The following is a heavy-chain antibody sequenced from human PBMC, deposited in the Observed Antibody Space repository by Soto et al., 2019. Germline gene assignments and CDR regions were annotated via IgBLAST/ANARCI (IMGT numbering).Heavy chain of an antibody. D-gene: IGHD3-3*01. Sequence: QVQLVQSGAEVKKPGASVKVSCKASGYTFTSYGISWVRQAPGQGREWMGWISAYNGNTNYAQKLQGRVTITTDTSTSTAYMELRSLRSDDTAVYYCAREGPYDFWSGYYPPDAFDIWGQGTMVTVSS. J-gene: IGHJ3*02. CDR3: AREGPYDFWSGYYPPDAFDI. CDR1: GYTFTSYG. V-gene: IGHV1-18*04. CDR2: ISAYNGNT.